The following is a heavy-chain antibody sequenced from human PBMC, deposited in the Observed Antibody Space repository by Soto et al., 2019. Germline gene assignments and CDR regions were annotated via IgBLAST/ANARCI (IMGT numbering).Heavy chain of an antibody. V-gene: IGHV3-30*04. CDR3: ARQQGFGQSPNGVDV. D-gene: IGHD3-10*01. CDR2: ISYDVKNK. CDR1: GFTFSSSA. Sequence: QVQLVESGGGVVQPGRSLRLSCAASGFTFSSSAMHWVRQAPGKGLEWVAVISYDVKNKCYADSVMGRFTISRDNSKNTLYVQLDSLSAEDTAVYYCARQQGFGQSPNGVDVWGQGTTVTVSS. J-gene: IGHJ6*02.